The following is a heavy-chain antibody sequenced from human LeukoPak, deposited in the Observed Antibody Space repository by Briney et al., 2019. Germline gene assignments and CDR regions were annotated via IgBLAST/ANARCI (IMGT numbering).Heavy chain of an antibody. D-gene: IGHD3-3*01. CDR2: ISYDGSNK. CDR1: GFTFSSYA. CDR3: ARGDITPGFLEWLLSPFDY. J-gene: IGHJ4*02. V-gene: IGHV3-30-3*01. Sequence: GRSLRLSCAASGFTFSSYAMHWVRQAPGKGLEWVAVISYDGSNKYYADSVKGRFTISRDNSKNTLYLQMNSLRAEDTAVYYCARGDITPGFLEWLLSPFDYWGQETLVTVSA.